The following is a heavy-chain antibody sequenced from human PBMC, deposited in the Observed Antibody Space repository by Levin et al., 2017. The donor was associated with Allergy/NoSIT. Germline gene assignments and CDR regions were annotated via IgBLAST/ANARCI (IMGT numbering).Heavy chain of an antibody. D-gene: IGHD3-10*01. CDR2: ISWNSGSI. V-gene: IGHV3-9*01. Sequence: LSLTCAASGFTFDDYAMHWVRPAPGKGLEWVSGISWNSGSIGYADSVKGRFTISRDNAKNSLYLQMNSLRTEDTALYYCARDNIGLPDAFDIWGQGTMVIVSS. CDR1: GFTFDDYA. J-gene: IGHJ3*02. CDR3: ARDNIGLPDAFDI.